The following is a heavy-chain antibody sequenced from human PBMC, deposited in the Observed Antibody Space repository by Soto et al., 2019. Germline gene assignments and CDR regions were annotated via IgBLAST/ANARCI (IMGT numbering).Heavy chain of an antibody. V-gene: IGHV4-59*01. J-gene: IGHJ6*01. Sequence: PSETLSLTCTVSGGSISSYYWSWIRQPPGKGLEWIGYIYYSGSTNYNPPLKRRVTISVDTSKNQYSLKLSSVTAADTAVYYCARAPVEDGMDAWGQRTTVTDSS. CDR3: ARAPVEDGMDA. D-gene: IGHD2-15*01. CDR2: IYYSGST. CDR1: GGSISSYY.